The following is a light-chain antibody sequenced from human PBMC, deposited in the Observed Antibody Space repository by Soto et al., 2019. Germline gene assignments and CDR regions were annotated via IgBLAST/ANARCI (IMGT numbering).Light chain of an antibody. Sequence: DIQLTQSPSSLSGSVGDRVTITCRASQTIHNYLNWYQQTPGKAPKLLIFAASNLRGGVPSRFSGGGSGTDFTLPIHSLQPEDFATYYCQESFSPLYTFGQGT. CDR1: QTIHNY. J-gene: IGKJ2*01. CDR2: AAS. CDR3: QESFSPLYT. V-gene: IGKV1-39*01.